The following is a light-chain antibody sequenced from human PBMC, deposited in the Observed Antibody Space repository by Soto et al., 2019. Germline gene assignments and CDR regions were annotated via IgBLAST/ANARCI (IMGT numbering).Light chain of an antibody. J-gene: IGKJ5*01. V-gene: IGKV3-20*01. Sequence: EIVLTQSPGTLSVSPGERATLSCRASQSVSSSYLAWYQQKRGQAPRHLIYGASSRATGIPDRFSGSGSGTDFTLTITRLEPEDFAVYYCQQYRRSSITFGQGTRLEIK. CDR3: QQYRRSSIT. CDR1: QSVSSSY. CDR2: GAS.